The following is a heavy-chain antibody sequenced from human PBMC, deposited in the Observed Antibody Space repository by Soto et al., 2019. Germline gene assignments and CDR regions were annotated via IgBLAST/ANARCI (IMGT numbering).Heavy chain of an antibody. CDR1: GFTFSSYG. CDR2: SSATGAGT. CDR3: AKDRRAGGNYGFYSDF. J-gene: IGHJ4*02. Sequence: AGGSLRLSCAASGFTFSSYGMTWVRQAPGKGLEWVSFSSATGAGTYYADSAKGRFTISRDNSKNTLYLQMTSLRADDTAVYYCAKDRRAGGNYGFYSDFWGQGALVTVSS. V-gene: IGHV3-23*01. D-gene: IGHD1-7*01.